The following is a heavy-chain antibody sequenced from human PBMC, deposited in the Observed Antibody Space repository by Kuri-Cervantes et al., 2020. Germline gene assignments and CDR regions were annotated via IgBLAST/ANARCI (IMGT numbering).Heavy chain of an antibody. CDR2: ISAYNGNT. D-gene: IGHD6-19*01. Sequence: ASVKVSCKASGYTFTSYGISWVRQAPGQGLEWMGWISAYNGNTNYAQKLQGRVTMTTDSSTSTAYMELRSLRSDDTAVYYCAREDSSGWSAHFDYWGQGTLVTVSS. J-gene: IGHJ4*02. CDR3: AREDSSGWSAHFDY. V-gene: IGHV1-18*01. CDR1: GYTFTSYG.